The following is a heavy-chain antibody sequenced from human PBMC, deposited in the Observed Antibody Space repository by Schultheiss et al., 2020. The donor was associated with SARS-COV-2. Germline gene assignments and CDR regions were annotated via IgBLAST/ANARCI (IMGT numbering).Heavy chain of an antibody. V-gene: IGHV4-61*01. CDR3: ARGHYSPYCSSTSCYSEDLYYFDY. CDR2: IYYSGST. D-gene: IGHD2-2*01. J-gene: IGHJ4*02. CDR1: GGSISSSSYY. Sequence: SETLSLTCTVSGGSISSSSYYWSWIRQHPGKGLEWIGYIYYSGSTNYNPSLKSRVTISVDTSKNQFSLKLSSVTAADTAVYYCARGHYSPYCSSTSCYSEDLYYFDYWGQGTLVTVSS.